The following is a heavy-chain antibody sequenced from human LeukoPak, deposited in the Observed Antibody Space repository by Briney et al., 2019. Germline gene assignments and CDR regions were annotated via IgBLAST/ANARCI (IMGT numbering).Heavy chain of an antibody. V-gene: IGHV5-51*01. J-gene: IGHJ4*02. CDR1: GYSFTNYW. Sequence: GESLKISCKGSGYSFTNYWIGWVRQMPGKGLEWMGIIYPGDSDTRYSPSFQGQVTISADKSISTAYLQWSSLKASDTAMYYCARGHYYDSSSYSYFDYWGQGTLVTVSS. CDR3: ARGHYYDSSSYSYFDY. D-gene: IGHD3-22*01. CDR2: IYPGDSDT.